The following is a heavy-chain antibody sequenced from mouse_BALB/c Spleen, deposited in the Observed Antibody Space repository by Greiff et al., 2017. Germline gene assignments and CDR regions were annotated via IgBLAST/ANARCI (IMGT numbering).Heavy chain of an antibody. CDR1: GFTFSSYW. D-gene: IGHD2-14*01. V-gene: IGHV6-6*02. Sequence: EVKLVESGGGLVQPGGSMKLSCVASGFTFSSYWMSWVRQSPEKGLEWVAEIRLKSDNYATHYAESVKGKFTISRDDSKSRLYLQMNSLRAEDTGIYYCTRVGSYDGVYAMDYWGQGTSVTVSS. CDR2: IRLKSDNYAT. CDR3: TRVGSYDGVYAMDY. J-gene: IGHJ4*01.